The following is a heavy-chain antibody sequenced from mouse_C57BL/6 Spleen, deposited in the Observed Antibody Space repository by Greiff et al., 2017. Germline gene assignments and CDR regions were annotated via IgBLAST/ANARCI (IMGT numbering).Heavy chain of an antibody. V-gene: IGHV1-9*01. J-gene: IGHJ2*01. CDR2: ILPGSGST. CDR3: ARGGSIGTTVVAHLDY. D-gene: IGHD1-1*01. Sequence: QVQLQQSGAELMKPGASVKLSCKATGYTFTGYWIEWVKQRPGHGLEWIGEILPGSGSTNYNETFKGKATFTADTPSNTAYMQLSSLTTEDSAIYYCARGGSIGTTVVAHLDYWGQGTTLTVSS. CDR1: GYTFTGYW.